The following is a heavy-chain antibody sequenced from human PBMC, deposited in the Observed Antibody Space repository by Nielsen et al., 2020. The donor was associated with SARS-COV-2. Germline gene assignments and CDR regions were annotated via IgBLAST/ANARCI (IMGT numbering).Heavy chain of an antibody. CDR1: GFTFSSYW. CDR2: IKQDGSEK. V-gene: IGHV3-7*01. J-gene: IGHJ3*02. D-gene: IGHD3-22*01. Sequence: GESLKISCAASGFTFSSYWMSWVRRAPGKGLEWVANIKQDGSEKYYVDSVKGRFTISRDNAKNSLYLQMNSLRAEDTAVYYCARVDYYDSSGYYFAVEAFDIWGQGTMVTVSS. CDR3: ARVDYYDSSGYYFAVEAFDI.